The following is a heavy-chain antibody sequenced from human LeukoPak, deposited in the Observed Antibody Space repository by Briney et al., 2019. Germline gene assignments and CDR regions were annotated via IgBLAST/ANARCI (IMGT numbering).Heavy chain of an antibody. J-gene: IGHJ4*02. D-gene: IGHD4-17*01. CDR2: INHSGST. CDR3: AREHDYGDYRLDY. CDR1: GGSFSGYY. V-gene: IGHV4-34*01. Sequence: SETLSLTCAVYGGSFSGYYWSWIRQPPGKGLEWIGEINHSGSTNYNPSLKSRVTISVDTSKNQFSLKLSSVTAADTAVYYCAREHDYGDYRLDYWGQGTLVTVSS.